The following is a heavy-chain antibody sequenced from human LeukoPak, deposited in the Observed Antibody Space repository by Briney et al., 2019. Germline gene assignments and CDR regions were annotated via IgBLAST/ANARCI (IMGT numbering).Heavy chain of an antibody. CDR3: AKGLGSGRFRALDY. D-gene: IGHD6-19*01. V-gene: IGHV3-9*01. CDR1: GFTFDDYA. J-gene: IGHJ4*02. CDR2: ISWNSGSI. Sequence: GGSLRLSCAASGFTFDDYAMHWVRQAPGKGLEWVSGISWNSGSIGYADSVKGRFTISRDNAKNSLYLQMNSLRAEDTALYYCAKGLGSGRFRALDYWGQGTLVTVSS.